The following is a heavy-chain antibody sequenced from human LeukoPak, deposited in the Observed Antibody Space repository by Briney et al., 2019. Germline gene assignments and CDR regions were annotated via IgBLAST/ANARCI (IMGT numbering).Heavy chain of an antibody. V-gene: IGHV3-74*01. CDR3: ASPIAVAGPYYFDY. J-gene: IGHJ4*02. D-gene: IGHD6-19*01. CDR2: INSDGSST. CDR1: GFTFSSYW. Sequence: GGSLRLSCAASGFTFSSYWMHWVRQAPGKGLVWVSRINSDGSSTNYADSVKGRFTISRDNAKNTLYLQINSLRAEDTAVYCCASPIAVAGPYYFDYWGQGTLVTVSS.